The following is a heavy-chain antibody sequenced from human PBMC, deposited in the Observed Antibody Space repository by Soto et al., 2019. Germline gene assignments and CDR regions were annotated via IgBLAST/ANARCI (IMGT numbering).Heavy chain of an antibody. CDR2: ISSSSSTI. D-gene: IGHD3-22*01. CDR3: AREVRIVVVINEYNWFDP. CDR1: GFTFSSYS. V-gene: IGHV3-48*02. Sequence: GGSLRLSCAASGFTFSSYSMNWVRQAPGKGLEWVSYISSSSSTIYYADSVKGRFTISRDNAKNSLYLQMNSLRDEDTAVYYCAREVRIVVVINEYNWFDPWGQGTLVTVSS. J-gene: IGHJ5*02.